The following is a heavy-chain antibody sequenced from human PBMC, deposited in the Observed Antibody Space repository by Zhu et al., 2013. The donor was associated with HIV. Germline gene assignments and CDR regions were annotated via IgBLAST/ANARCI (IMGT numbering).Heavy chain of an antibody. D-gene: IGHD3-9*01. Sequence: QVQLVQSGAEVKEPGASVKVSCKASGYTFISYGISWVRQAPGQGLEWMGWISAYNGNTNYAQKLQGRVTMATDTSTSTAYMELRSLRSDDTAVYYCASGRYDILTGYYRGDYYYGMDVWGQGTTGHRSP. V-gene: IGHV1-18*01. CDR3: ASGRYDILTGYYRGDYYYGMDV. J-gene: IGHJ6*02. CDR1: GYTFISYG. CDR2: ISAYNGNT.